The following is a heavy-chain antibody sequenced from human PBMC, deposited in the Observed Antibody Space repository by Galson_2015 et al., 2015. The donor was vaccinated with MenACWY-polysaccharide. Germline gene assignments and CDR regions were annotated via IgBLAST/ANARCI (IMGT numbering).Heavy chain of an antibody. D-gene: IGHD6-6*01. CDR3: ARLRGSMAAHNWFDP. J-gene: IGHJ5*02. CDR1: GGSITYWC. Sequence: ETLSLTCSVSGGSITYWCYSWIRQSAGTGLEWIGRVCSPGNTQYNPSFESRVTMSLDPSKNQISLTLTSVTAADTAIYYCARLRGSMAAHNWFDPWGQGILVTVSP. V-gene: IGHV4-4*07. CDR2: VCSPGNT.